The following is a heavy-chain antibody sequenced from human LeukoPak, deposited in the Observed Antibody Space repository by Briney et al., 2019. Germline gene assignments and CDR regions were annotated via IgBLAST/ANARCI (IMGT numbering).Heavy chain of an antibody. CDR1: GFTFSSFSMN. CDR2: IYYSGST. CDR3: ARPAYDSSGYFPDY. Sequence: GSLRLSCAASGFTFSSFSMNWVRQAPGKGLEWIGSIYYSGSTYYNPSLKSRVTISVDTSKNQFSLKLSSVTAADTAVYYCARPAYDSSGYFPDYWGQGTLVTVSS. J-gene: IGHJ4*02. V-gene: IGHV4-39*01. D-gene: IGHD3-22*01.